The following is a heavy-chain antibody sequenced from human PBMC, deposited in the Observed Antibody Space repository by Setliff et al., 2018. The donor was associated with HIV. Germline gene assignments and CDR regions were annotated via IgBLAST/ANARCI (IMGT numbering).Heavy chain of an antibody. V-gene: IGHV3-74*01. CDR2: INSDGSST. CDR3: TKGHYTTSG. Sequence: GESLKISCAASGFTFSSYWMHWVRQAPGKGLVWVSRINSDGSSTSYADSVKGRFTISRDNAKNTLYLQMNSLRAEDTAVYYCTKGHYTTSGWGQGTLVTVSS. CDR1: GFTFSSYW. D-gene: IGHD4-4*01. J-gene: IGHJ4*02.